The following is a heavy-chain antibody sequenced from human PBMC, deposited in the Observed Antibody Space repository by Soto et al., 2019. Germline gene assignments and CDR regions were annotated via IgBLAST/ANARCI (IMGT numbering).Heavy chain of an antibody. CDR1: GFTFTSSA. CDR3: AADFTISAPYDDYMDV. V-gene: IGHV1-58*02. D-gene: IGHD3-3*01. J-gene: IGHJ6*03. CDR2: IVVGSGNT. Sequence: SVKVSCKASGFTFTSSAMQWVRQARGQRLEWIGWIVVGSGNTNYAQKFQERVTITRDMSTSTAYMELSSLRSEDTAVYYCAADFTISAPYDDYMDVWGQGTMVTVSS.